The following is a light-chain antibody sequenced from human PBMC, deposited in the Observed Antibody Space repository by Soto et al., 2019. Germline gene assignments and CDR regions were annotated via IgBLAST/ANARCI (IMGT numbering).Light chain of an antibody. V-gene: IGKV1-5*03. CDR2: KAS. J-gene: IGKJ4*01. CDR1: QSISSW. Sequence: DIQMTQSPSTLSASVGDRVTITCRASQSISSWLAWYQQKPGKAPKLLIYKASSLESGVQSRFSGSGSGTEFTLTISSLQPADFATYYCKQYKSYSLTFGGGTKVDIK. CDR3: KQYKSYSLT.